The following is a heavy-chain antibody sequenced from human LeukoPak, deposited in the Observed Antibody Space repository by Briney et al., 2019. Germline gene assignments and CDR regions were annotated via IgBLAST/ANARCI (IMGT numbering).Heavy chain of an antibody. CDR3: AKDLPRGYVAAAGYFDY. V-gene: IGHV3-23*01. D-gene: IGHD6-13*01. CDR1: GFTFSSYA. CDR2: ISGSGGST. Sequence: GGSLRLSCAASGFTFSSYAMSWVRQAPGKGLEWVSAISGSGGSTYYADSVKGRFTISRDNSKNTLYLQMNSLRAEDTAVYYCAKDLPRGYVAAAGYFDYWGQGTLVTVSS. J-gene: IGHJ4*02.